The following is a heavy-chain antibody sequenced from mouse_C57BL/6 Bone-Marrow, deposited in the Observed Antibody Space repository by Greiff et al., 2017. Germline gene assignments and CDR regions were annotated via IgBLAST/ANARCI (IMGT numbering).Heavy chain of an antibody. J-gene: IGHJ2*01. CDR2: IDPADGDT. CDR3: TSYFAGSSFDY. V-gene: IGHV14-4*01. D-gene: IGHD1-1*01. Sequence: VQLQQSGAELVRPGASVKLSCTASGFNITDDYMHWVKQRPEQGLEWIGWIDPADGDTEYASKFQGKATITADTSSNTAYLQLSSLTSEDTAVDSCTSYFAGSSFDYWGQGTTLTVSS. CDR1: GFNITDDY.